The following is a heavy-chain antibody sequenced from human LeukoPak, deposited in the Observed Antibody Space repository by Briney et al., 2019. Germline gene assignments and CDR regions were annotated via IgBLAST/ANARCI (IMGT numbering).Heavy chain of an antibody. V-gene: IGHV4-34*01. CDR3: TRAVAGHPD. CDR1: GVPFSNYY. J-gene: IGHJ4*02. CDR2: INHSGYT. D-gene: IGHD6-19*01. Sequence: SETLSLTCAVSGVPFSNYYWSWVRQSPRQGLEWIGEINHSGYTNYNPSLRSRVTMSIDTSKNQFSLRLTSVSAADTGVYYCTRAVAGHPDWGQGTLVTVSS.